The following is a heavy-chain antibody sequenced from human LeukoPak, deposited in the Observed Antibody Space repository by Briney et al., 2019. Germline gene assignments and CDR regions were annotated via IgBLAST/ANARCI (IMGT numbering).Heavy chain of an antibody. CDR3: ARGPNKSDGGNSGSAWFDP. Sequence: ASVKVSCKASGYTFTSYDINWERQATGQGLEWMGWMNPNSGNTGYAQKFQGRVTMTRNTSISTAYMELSSLRSEDTAVYYCARGPNKSDGGNSGSAWFDPWGQGTLVTVSS. CDR1: GYTFTSYD. J-gene: IGHJ5*02. D-gene: IGHD4-23*01. CDR2: MNPNSGNT. V-gene: IGHV1-8*01.